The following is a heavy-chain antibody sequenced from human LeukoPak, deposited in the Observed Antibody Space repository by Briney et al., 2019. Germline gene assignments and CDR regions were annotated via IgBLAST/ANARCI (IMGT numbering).Heavy chain of an antibody. V-gene: IGHV1-18*01. CDR2: ISAYNGNT. CDR3: GRLGYCSGSRCPTSYYNWFDP. Sequence: LEASVKVSCKASGYTFTSYGISWVRQAPGQGLEWMGWISAYNGNTNYAQKLQGRVTMTTDTSTSTAYMELRSLRSDDTAVYYCGRLGYCSGSRCPTSYYNWFDPWGQGTLVTVAS. D-gene: IGHD2-15*01. J-gene: IGHJ5*02. CDR1: GYTFTSYG.